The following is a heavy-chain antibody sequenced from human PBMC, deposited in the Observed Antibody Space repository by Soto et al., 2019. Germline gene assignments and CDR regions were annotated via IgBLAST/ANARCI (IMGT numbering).Heavy chain of an antibody. CDR3: ARGRPIDY. J-gene: IGHJ4*02. Sequence: EVQLVESGGGLVQSGGSLRLSCAASGFTFSSYSMNWVRQAPGKGLEWVSYISDSSTNIYYADSVKGRFTISRDNAKNSLYLQLNSLRGEDTALYFCARGRPIDYWGQGTLVTVSS. V-gene: IGHV3-48*01. CDR2: ISDSSTNI. CDR1: GFTFSSYS.